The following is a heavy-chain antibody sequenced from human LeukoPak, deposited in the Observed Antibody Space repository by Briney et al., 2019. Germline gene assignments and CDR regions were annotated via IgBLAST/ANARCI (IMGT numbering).Heavy chain of an antibody. CDR3: ARVHFEGYFDY. Sequence: SQTLSLTCTVSGGSISSYYWSWTRQPPGKGLEWIGYIYYSGSTNYNPSLKSRVTISVDTSKNQFSLKLSSVTAADTAVYYCARVHFEGYFDYWGQGTLVTVSS. V-gene: IGHV4-59*01. CDR1: GGSISSYY. J-gene: IGHJ4*02. CDR2: IYYSGST. D-gene: IGHD2/OR15-2a*01.